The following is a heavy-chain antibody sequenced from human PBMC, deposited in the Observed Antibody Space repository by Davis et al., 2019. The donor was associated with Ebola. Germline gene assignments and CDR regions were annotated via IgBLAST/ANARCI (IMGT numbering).Heavy chain of an antibody. D-gene: IGHD5-12*01. V-gene: IGHV3-53*01. Sequence: GESLKISCAASGFIVSNTYMSWVRQAPGKGLEWVSVIYSAGNTEYAESVRGRFTISRDNSKNTLYLQMNSLRAEDTAKYYCAAGQDIETRLQFDYWGQGTLVTV. J-gene: IGHJ4*02. CDR1: GFIVSNTY. CDR3: AAGQDIETRLQFDY. CDR2: IYSAGNT.